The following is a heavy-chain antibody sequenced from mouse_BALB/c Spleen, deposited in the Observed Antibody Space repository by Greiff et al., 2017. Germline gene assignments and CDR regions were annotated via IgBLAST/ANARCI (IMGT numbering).Heavy chain of an antibody. CDR3: TNWSD. CDR2: IYPGSGST. D-gene: IGHD4-1*01. CDR1: GYTFTSYW. J-gene: IGHJ4*01. Sequence: LPQPGSGLVGPGASVKLFCQASGYTFTSYWMPWVKQRPGQGLEWIGNIYPGSGSTNYDEKFKSKATLTVDTSSSTAYMQLSSLTSEDSAVYYCTNWSDWGQGTSVTVSS. V-gene: IGHV1S22*01.